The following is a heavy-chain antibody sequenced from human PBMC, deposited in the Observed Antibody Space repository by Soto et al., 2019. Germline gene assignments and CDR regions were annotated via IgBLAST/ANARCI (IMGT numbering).Heavy chain of an antibody. CDR3: AGGGAGSGPFTWELPDH. J-gene: IGHJ4*02. V-gene: IGHV1-45*02. CDR1: GNTFTYRY. CDR2: ITPFSGDV. Sequence: QMPLVQSGAEVKKTGSSVTVSCKALGNTFTYRYLHWVRQAPGQALEWMGWITPFSGDVHYAQKFQERVTMTRDRSINTAYMQMSSLRSEDTAMYFCAGGGAGSGPFTWELPDHWGQGTLVTVSS. D-gene: IGHD1-26*01.